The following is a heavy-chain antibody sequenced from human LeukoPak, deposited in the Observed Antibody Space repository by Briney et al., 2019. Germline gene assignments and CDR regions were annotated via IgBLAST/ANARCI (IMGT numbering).Heavy chain of an antibody. J-gene: IGHJ3*02. D-gene: IGHD2-8*01. Sequence: GGSLRLSCAASGFTFSSYAMSWVRQAAGEGLEWVSGVSYGGSGTYYADAVKGRFTISRDNSKNSLYLQMNSLRDEDTAVYYCARDHQWAFDIWGQGTMVTVSS. V-gene: IGHV3-23*01. CDR1: GFTFSSYA. CDR3: ARDHQWAFDI. CDR2: VSYGGSGT.